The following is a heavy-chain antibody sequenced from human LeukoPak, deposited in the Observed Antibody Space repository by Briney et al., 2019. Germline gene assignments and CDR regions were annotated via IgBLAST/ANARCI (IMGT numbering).Heavy chain of an antibody. CDR3: ARDCSSTSCYRY. Sequence: SETLSLTCTVSGGSISNYYWSWIRQPPGKGLEWIGFIYYSGSTNYNPSLKSRVTISVDTSKNQFSLKLSSVTAADTAVYYCARDCSSTSCYRYWGQGTLVTVSS. CDR2: IYYSGST. CDR1: GGSISNYY. V-gene: IGHV4-59*12. J-gene: IGHJ4*02. D-gene: IGHD2-2*01.